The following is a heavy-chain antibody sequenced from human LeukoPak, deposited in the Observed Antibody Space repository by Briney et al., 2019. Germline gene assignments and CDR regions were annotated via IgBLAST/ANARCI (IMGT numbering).Heavy chain of an antibody. J-gene: IGHJ5*02. CDR3: ATEIVVVPAAMRALPHPAINWFAP. D-gene: IGHD2-2*01. V-gene: IGHV1-46*01. CDR1: GYTFTSYY. Sequence: ASVKISCKASGYTFTSYYMHWVRQAPGQGLEWMGIINPSGGSTSYAQKFQGRVTMTRDTSTSTVYMELSSLRSEDTAVYYCATEIVVVPAAMRALPHPAINWFAPWGQGTLVTVSS. CDR2: INPSGGST.